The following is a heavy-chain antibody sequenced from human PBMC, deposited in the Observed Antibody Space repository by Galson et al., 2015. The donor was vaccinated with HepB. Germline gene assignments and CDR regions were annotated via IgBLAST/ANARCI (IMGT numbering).Heavy chain of an antibody. V-gene: IGHV3-30-3*01. CDR2: ISYDGSNK. D-gene: IGHD1-26*01. Sequence: SLRLSCAASGFTFSSYAMHWVRQAPGKGLEWVAVISYDGSNKYYADSVKGRFTISRDNSKNTLYLQMNSLRAEDTAVYYCARDRGGSYWFGWFDPWGQGTLVTVSS. J-gene: IGHJ5*02. CDR1: GFTFSSYA. CDR3: ARDRGGSYWFGWFDP.